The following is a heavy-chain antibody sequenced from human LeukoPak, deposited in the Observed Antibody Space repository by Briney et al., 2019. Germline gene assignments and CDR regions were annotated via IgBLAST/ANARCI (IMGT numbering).Heavy chain of an antibody. J-gene: IGHJ4*02. CDR1: GGSFSGYY. Sequence: SETLPLTCAVYGGSFSGYYWSWIRQPPGKGLEWIGEINHSGSTNYNPSLKSRVTISVDTSKNQFSLKLSSVTAADTAVYYCARHQVGGREYFDYWGQGTLVTVSS. CDR2: INHSGST. D-gene: IGHD3-10*01. V-gene: IGHV4-34*01. CDR3: ARHQVGGREYFDY.